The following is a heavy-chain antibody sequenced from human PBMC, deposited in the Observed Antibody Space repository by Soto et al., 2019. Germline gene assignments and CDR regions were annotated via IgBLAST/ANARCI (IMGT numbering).Heavy chain of an antibody. CDR1: GYTLTELS. CDR2: FDPEDGET. CDR3: ATVKHCFSTGCYANWYFDR. J-gene: IGHJ2*01. D-gene: IGHD2-2*01. Sequence: ASVKVSCKVSGYTLTELSMHWVRQVPGKGLEWMGGFDPEDGETIYAQKFQGRVTMTEDTSTDTAYMELSSLRSEDTAVYYCATVKHCFSTGCYANWYFDRRGRGTLVTVSS. V-gene: IGHV1-24*01.